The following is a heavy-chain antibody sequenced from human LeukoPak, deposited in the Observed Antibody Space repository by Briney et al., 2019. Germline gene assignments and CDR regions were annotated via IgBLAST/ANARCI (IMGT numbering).Heavy chain of an antibody. CDR1: GGSISSGDYY. J-gene: IGHJ2*01. V-gene: IGHV4-30-4*01. CDR2: IYNSGTI. D-gene: IGHD2-2*01. Sequence: PSETLSLTCTVSGGSISSGDYYWSWIRRPPGKGLEWIGYIYNSGTIYCNPSLKSRITISVDTSKNQFSLKLRSVSAADTAVYYCATAPLPGTLWNWYFDLWGRGTLVTVSS. CDR3: ATAPLPGTLWNWYFDL.